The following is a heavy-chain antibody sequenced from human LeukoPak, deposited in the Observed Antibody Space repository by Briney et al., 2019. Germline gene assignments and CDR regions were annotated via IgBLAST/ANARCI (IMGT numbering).Heavy chain of an antibody. J-gene: IGHJ4*02. Sequence: PGGSLRLSCAASGFTFDDYAMSWVRQAPGKGLECVANIKQDGSEIYFVDPVKGRFTISRDNAKSSLYLQMNSLRGEDTAVYYCARARYGSGGYFFDFWGQGTLVTVSS. CDR1: GFTFDDYA. D-gene: IGHD3-10*01. CDR3: ARARYGSGGYFFDF. CDR2: IKQDGSEI. V-gene: IGHV3-7*04.